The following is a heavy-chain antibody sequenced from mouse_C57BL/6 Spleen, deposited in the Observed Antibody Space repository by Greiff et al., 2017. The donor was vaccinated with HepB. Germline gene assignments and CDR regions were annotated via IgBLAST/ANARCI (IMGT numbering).Heavy chain of an antibody. D-gene: IGHD2-3*01. V-gene: IGHV1-82*01. CDR2: IYPGDGDT. CDR3: ARGAYENPFDY. Sequence: LEESGPELVKPGASVKISCKASGYAFSSSWMNWVKQRPGKGLEWIGRIYPGDGDTNYNGKFKGKATLTADKSSSTAYMQLSSLTSEDSAVYFCARGAYENPFDYWGQGTTLTVSS. CDR1: GYAFSSSW. J-gene: IGHJ2*01.